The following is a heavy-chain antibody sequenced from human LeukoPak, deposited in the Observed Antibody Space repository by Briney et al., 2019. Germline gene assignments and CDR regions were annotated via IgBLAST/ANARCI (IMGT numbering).Heavy chain of an antibody. V-gene: IGHV1-2*02. J-gene: IGHJ5*01. CDR1: GYTFIGYY. CDR3: ARDTGFPFFDF. CDR2: VNPKSGVK. Sequence: ASVKVSCKASGYTFIGYYIHWVRQAPGQGLEWMGSVNPKSGVKDYAQKFQGRITLTRDTSSSTAYMELNRLTSDDTAVYYCARDTGFPFFDFWGHGALVTVSS.